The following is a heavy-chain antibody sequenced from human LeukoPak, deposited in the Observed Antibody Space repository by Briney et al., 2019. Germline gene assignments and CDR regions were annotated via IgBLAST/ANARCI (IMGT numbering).Heavy chain of an antibody. CDR2: IRVDETNR. CDR3: AKQMVEGRQYYYVDV. CDR1: GFSFSTCG. V-gene: IGHV3-30*02. Sequence: PGGSLRLSCAASGFSFSTCGIHWVRQAPGKGLEWVAFIRVDETNRSYADSVKGRFTISRDNSKNMLFLQMNSLRVEDTAVYYCAKQMVEGRQYYYVDVWGKGTSVTVFS. J-gene: IGHJ6*03. D-gene: IGHD2-15*01.